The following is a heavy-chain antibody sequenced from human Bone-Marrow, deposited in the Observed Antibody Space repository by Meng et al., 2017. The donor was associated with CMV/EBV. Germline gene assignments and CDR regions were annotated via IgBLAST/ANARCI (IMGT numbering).Heavy chain of an antibody. D-gene: IGHD2-2*03. J-gene: IGHJ4*02. CDR3: TRDSIGLGMYYFDY. Sequence: SLKISCTASGFTFGDYAMSWVRQAPGKGLECVGFIRSKAYGGTTEYAASVKGRFTLSRDDSKSIAYLQMNSLKTEDTAVYYCTRDSIGLGMYYFDYWGQGTLVTVSS. CDR1: GFTFGDYA. V-gene: IGHV3-49*04. CDR2: IRSKAYGGTT.